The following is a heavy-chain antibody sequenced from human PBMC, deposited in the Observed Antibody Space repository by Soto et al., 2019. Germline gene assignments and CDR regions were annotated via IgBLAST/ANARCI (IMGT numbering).Heavy chain of an antibody. Sequence: QVQLVESGGGVVQPGRSLRLSCAASGFTFSSYGMHCVRQAPGKALEWVAVISYDGSNKYYADSVKGRFTISRDNSKNTLYLQMNSLRAEDTAVYYCAKILQLGDYAYYYYGMDVWGQGTTVTVSS. V-gene: IGHV3-30*18. J-gene: IGHJ6*02. CDR2: ISYDGSNK. CDR3: AKILQLGDYAYYYYGMDV. CDR1: GFTFSSYG. D-gene: IGHD4-17*01.